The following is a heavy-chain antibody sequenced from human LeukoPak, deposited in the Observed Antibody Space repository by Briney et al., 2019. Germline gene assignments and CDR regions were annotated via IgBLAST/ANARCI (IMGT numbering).Heavy chain of an antibody. Sequence: SVKVSCKASGGTFSSYAISWVRQAPGQGLEWMGGIIAIFGTANYAQKFQGRVTITTDESTSTAYMELSSLRSEDTAVYYCARAPYDSSGYKPYYFDYWGQGTLVTVSS. D-gene: IGHD3-22*01. CDR2: IIAIFGTA. V-gene: IGHV1-69*05. CDR3: ARAPYDSSGYKPYYFDY. J-gene: IGHJ4*02. CDR1: GGTFSSYA.